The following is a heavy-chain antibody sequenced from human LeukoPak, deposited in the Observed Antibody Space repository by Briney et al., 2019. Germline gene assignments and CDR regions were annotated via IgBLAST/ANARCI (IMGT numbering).Heavy chain of an antibody. CDR3: AREPKDWYGVDY. Sequence: PSETLSLTCTVSGGSISSYYWSWIRQPPGKGLEWIGYIYYRGSTNYNPSLKSRVTISVDTSKNQFSLKLSSVTAADTAVYYCAREPKDWYGVDYWGQGTLVTVSS. CDR1: GGSISSYY. CDR2: IYYRGST. V-gene: IGHV4-59*01. J-gene: IGHJ4*02. D-gene: IGHD3/OR15-3a*01.